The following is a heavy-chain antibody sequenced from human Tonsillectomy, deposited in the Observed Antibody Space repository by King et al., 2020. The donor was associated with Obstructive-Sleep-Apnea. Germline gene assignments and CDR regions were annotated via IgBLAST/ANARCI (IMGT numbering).Heavy chain of an antibody. J-gene: IGHJ5*02. CDR1: GCSISSYY. CDR3: ARMGYYYGSGSVFDP. V-gene: IGHV4-59*01. D-gene: IGHD3-10*01. Sequence: VQLQESGPGLVKPSETLSLTCTVSGCSISSYYWSWIRQPPGKGLEWIGYIYYSGSTNYNPSLKSRVTISVDTSKNQFSLKLCSVTAADTAVYYCARMGYYYGSGSVFDPWGQGTLVTVSS. CDR2: IYYSGST.